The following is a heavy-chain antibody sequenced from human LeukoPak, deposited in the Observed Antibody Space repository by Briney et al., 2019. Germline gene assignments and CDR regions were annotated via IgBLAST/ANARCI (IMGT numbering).Heavy chain of an antibody. V-gene: IGHV1-2*02. D-gene: IGHD2-2*01. CDR3: ARVPSHNGFDI. Sequence: ASVKVSCKASGYTFTSYGISWVRQAPGQGLEWMGWINPNSGDTNYAQNFQGRVTMTRDTSISTAYMELSSLRSDDTAVYYCARVPSHNGFDIWGQGTMVTVSS. CDR1: GYTFTSYG. CDR2: INPNSGDT. J-gene: IGHJ3*02.